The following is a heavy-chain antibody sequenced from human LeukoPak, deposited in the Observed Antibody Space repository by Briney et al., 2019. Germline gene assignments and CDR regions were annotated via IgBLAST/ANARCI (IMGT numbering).Heavy chain of an antibody. CDR3: ARSETYYDFWSGYSG. Sequence: PGGSLRLSCAASGFTFSSHWMHWVRQVPGEGLVWVSSIDSDGSTTNYADSVKGRCTISRDNAKNSLYLQMNSLRAEDTAVYYCARSETYYDFWSGYSGWGQGTLVTVSS. V-gene: IGHV3-74*01. CDR2: IDSDGSTT. J-gene: IGHJ4*02. D-gene: IGHD3-3*01. CDR1: GFTFSSHW.